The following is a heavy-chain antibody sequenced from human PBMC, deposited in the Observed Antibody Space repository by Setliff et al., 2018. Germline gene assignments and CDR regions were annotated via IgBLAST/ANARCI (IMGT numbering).Heavy chain of an antibody. Sequence: SETLSLTCTVSGSSISSGSYYWSWIRQPAGKGLEWIGHIHSSGSANYNSSLESRLTMSLDPSKKQFSLKLRSVTAADTAVYYCARDWEITVVREVTQYYYYMDIWGKGNAVTVSS. D-gene: IGHD3-10*01. J-gene: IGHJ6*03. CDR2: IHSSGSA. CDR3: ARDWEITVVREVTQYYYYMDI. V-gene: IGHV4-61*09. CDR1: GSSISSGSYY.